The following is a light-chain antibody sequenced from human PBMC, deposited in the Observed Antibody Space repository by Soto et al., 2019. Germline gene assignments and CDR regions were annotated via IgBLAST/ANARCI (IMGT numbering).Light chain of an antibody. Sequence: QSVLTQPRSVSGSPGQSVTISCTGTRSDVGGHNFVSWYQQHPGKVPKLIICDVTKRPSGVPDRFSGSKSGNTASLTISGLQAEDEADYYCFSYAGGYTWVFGGGTKLTVL. CDR3: FSYAGGYTWV. CDR1: RSDVGGHNF. V-gene: IGLV2-11*01. J-gene: IGLJ3*02. CDR2: DVT.